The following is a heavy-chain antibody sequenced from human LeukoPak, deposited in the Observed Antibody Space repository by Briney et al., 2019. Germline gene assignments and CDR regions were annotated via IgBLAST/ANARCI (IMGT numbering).Heavy chain of an antibody. CDR2: ICYDGSNK. J-gene: IGHJ6*02. V-gene: IGHV3-33*01. D-gene: IGHD6-19*01. Sequence: GRSLRLSCAASGFTFSSYGMHWVRQAPGKGLEWVAVICYDGSNKYYADSVKGRFTISRDNSKNTLYLQMNSLGAEDTAVYYCARDLGDSSGWYVPVYYYYGMDVWGQGTTVTVSS. CDR1: GFTFSSYG. CDR3: ARDLGDSSGWYVPVYYYYGMDV.